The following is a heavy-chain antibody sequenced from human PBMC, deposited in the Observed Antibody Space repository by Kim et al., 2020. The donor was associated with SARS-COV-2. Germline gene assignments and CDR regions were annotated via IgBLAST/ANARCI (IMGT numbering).Heavy chain of an antibody. J-gene: IGHJ4*02. CDR3: ARDQVSVAGPLYYFDY. V-gene: IGHV3-7*03. D-gene: IGHD6-19*01. CDR1: GFTFSSYW. CDR2: IKQDGSEK. Sequence: GGSLRLSCAASGFTFSSYWMSWVRQAPGKGLEWVANIKQDGSEKYYVDSVKGRFTISRDNAKNSLYLQMNSLRAEDTAVYYCARDQVSVAGPLYYFDYWGQGTLVTVSS.